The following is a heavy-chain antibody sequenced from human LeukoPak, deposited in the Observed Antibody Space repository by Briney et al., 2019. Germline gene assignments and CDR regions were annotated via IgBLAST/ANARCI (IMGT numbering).Heavy chain of an antibody. CDR3: AKGGSYYDSSGYYYLFDY. J-gene: IGHJ4*02. D-gene: IGHD3-22*01. CDR1: GLTFDDYA. Sequence: GRSLRLSCAASGLTFDDYAMHWVRQAPGKGLEWVSGISWNSGSIGYADSVKGRFTISRDNAKNSLYLQMNSLRAEDTALYYCAKGGSYYDSSGYYYLFDYWGQGTLVTVSS. CDR2: ISWNSGSI. V-gene: IGHV3-9*01.